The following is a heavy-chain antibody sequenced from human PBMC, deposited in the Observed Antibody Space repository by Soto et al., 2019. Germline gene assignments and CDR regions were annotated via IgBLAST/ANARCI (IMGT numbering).Heavy chain of an antibody. CDR1: SGSITSSNW. Sequence: QVQLQESGPGLGKPSGTLSLTCAVSSGSITSSNWWSWVRRPPGKGLEWIGEIYRSGSTNYNETLKSRATISGRKSKHQFFPKLNSVTAADTAVYYSARGGYSPVRGYPTGDNWSEPSGQGPLVIVS. J-gene: IGHJ5*02. CDR2: IYRSGST. D-gene: IGHD3-22*01. V-gene: IGHV4-4*02. CDR3: ARGGYSPVRGYPTGDNWSEP.